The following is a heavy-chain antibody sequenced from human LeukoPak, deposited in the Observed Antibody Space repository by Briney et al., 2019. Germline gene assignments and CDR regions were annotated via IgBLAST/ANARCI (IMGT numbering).Heavy chain of an antibody. D-gene: IGHD3-9*01. J-gene: IGHJ4*02. CDR3: AKDRVGGRYSDRSFDY. Sequence: GGSLRLSCAASGFTFSSYAMSWVRQAPGKGLEWVSAISGSGGSTYYADSVKGRFTISRDNSKNTLYLQMNSLRAEDTAVYYCAKDRVGGRYSDRSFDYWGQGTLVTVSS. CDR2: ISGSGGST. CDR1: GFTFSSYA. V-gene: IGHV3-23*01.